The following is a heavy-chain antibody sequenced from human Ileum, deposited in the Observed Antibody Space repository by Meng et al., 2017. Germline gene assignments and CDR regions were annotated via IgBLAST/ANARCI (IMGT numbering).Heavy chain of an antibody. CDR2: IYSGGGT. CDR3: TRGEDH. CDR1: GFSVRNEF. V-gene: IGHV3-66*01. J-gene: IGHJ4*02. Sequence: EVQVVESGGGLGQPGGSLRLSCAASGFSVRNEFMSWVRQAQGKGLEWVAVIYSGGGTDYADSVKGRFTTSRDSSKNTMYLQMNNLRADDTAMYYCTRGEDHWGQGTLVTVSS.